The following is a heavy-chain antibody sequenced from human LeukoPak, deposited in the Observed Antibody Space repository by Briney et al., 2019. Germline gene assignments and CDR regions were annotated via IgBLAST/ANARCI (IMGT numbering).Heavy chain of an antibody. D-gene: IGHD5-24*01. J-gene: IGHJ4*02. CDR2: IYYSGST. CDR1: GGSISSYY. Sequence: PETLSLTCTVSGGSISSYYWSWIRQPPGKGLEWIGYIYYSGSTNYNPSLKSRVTISVGTSKNQFSLKLSSVTAADTAVYYCARRDGYNSYYFDYWGQGTLVTVSS. CDR3: ARRDGYNSYYFDY. V-gene: IGHV4-59*01.